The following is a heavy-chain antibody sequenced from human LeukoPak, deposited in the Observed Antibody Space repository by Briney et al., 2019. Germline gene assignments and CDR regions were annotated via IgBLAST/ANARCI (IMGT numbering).Heavy chain of an antibody. D-gene: IGHD2-15*01. Sequence: PSETLSLTCAVYGGSFSGYYWSWIRQPPGKGLEWIGEINHSGSTNYNPSLKSRVTISVDTSKNQFSLKLSSVTAADTAVYYCARATLVVVVVAATHGAFDIWGQGTMVTVSS. CDR2: INHSGST. CDR1: GGSFSGYY. CDR3: ARATLVVVVVAATHGAFDI. V-gene: IGHV4-34*01. J-gene: IGHJ3*02.